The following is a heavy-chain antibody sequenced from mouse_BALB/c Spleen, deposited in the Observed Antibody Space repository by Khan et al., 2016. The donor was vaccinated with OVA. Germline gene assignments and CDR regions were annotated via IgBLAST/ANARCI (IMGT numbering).Heavy chain of an antibody. CDR2: ISSDGDYT. D-gene: IGHD4-1*01. V-gene: IGHV5-6*01. CDR3: ASHLTGSFAY. CDR1: GFTFSSYS. J-gene: IGHJ3*01. Sequence: EVQLVESGGDLVKPGGSLKLSCAASGFTFSSYSMSWVRQTPDKRLEWVATISSDGDYTYYPDSVKGRFTISRDNAKNTLYLQMSSLKSEDTAMYYCASHLTGSFAYWDQGTLVTVSA.